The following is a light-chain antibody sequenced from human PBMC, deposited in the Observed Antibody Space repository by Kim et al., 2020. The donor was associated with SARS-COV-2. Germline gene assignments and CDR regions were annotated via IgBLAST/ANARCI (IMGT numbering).Light chain of an antibody. Sequence: PGERATLSCRASQSVSSNYLAWYQQKPGQAPRLLIYDATTRATGIPARFIGSGSETDFTLTISNLQSEDFAVYYCQQSNNWPPLTFGQGTKVDIK. CDR2: DAT. CDR3: QQSNNWPPLT. CDR1: QSVSSN. V-gene: IGKV3-15*01. J-gene: IGKJ1*01.